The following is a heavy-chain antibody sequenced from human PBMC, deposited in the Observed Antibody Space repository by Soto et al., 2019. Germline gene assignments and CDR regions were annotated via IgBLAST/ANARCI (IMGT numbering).Heavy chain of an antibody. Sequence: QVQLVQSGAEVKKPGASVKVSCKASGYTFTGDYIHWVRQAPGQGLEWMGWINPNSGGTNYAQNFQGRVTMTRDTSISTAYMELKGLTSDDTAVYYCARVRAAVAPDFDYWGQGTLVTVSS. D-gene: IGHD6-13*01. CDR2: INPNSGGT. J-gene: IGHJ4*02. CDR1: GYTFTGDY. V-gene: IGHV1-2*02. CDR3: ARVRAAVAPDFDY.